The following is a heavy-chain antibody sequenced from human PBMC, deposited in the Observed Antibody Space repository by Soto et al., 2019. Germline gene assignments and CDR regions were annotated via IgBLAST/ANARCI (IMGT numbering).Heavy chain of an antibody. CDR3: SRGIKGGLDA. Sequence: VQLVESGGGLVQPGGSLRLSCAASGFTVSSNYMSWVRQAPGKGLAWLASISYDGSNKYYADSVKGRFTISRDNSKNTLSLQINSLGAEDTAVYYCSRGIKGGLDAWGPGTLVTVSS. J-gene: IGHJ5*02. V-gene: IGHV3-30*03. CDR2: ISYDGSNK. D-gene: IGHD2-21*01. CDR1: GFTVSSNY.